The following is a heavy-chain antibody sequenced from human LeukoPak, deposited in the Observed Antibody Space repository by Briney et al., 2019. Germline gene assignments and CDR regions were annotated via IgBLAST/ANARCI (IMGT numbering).Heavy chain of an antibody. CDR1: GGSISSGSYY. CDR2: IYYSGST. J-gene: IGHJ3*02. CDR3: ARQLGASDAFDI. V-gene: IGHV4-61*01. D-gene: IGHD6-13*01. Sequence: SETLSLTCTVSGGSISSGSYYWSWIRQPPGKGLEWIGYIYYSGSTNYNPSLKSRVTISVDTSKNQFSLKLSSVTAADTAVYYCARQLGASDAFDIWGQGIMVTVSS.